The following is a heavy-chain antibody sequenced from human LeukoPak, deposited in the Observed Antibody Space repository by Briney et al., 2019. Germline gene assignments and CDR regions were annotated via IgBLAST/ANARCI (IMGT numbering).Heavy chain of an antibody. CDR3: AREDDWNHEDF. J-gene: IGHJ4*02. V-gene: IGHV3-7*01. CDR2: IKQDGSEK. Sequence: GGSLRLSCAASGFTFSNYWKSWVRQAPGRGLEWVANIKQDGSEKYSVNSVKGRFTISRDNAKNSLYLQMNSLRAEDTAIYYCAREDDWNHEDFWGQGTLVTVSS. D-gene: IGHD1-1*01. CDR1: GFTFSNYW.